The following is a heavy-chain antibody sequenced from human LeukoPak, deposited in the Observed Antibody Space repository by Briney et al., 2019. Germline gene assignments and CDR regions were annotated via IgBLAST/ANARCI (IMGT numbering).Heavy chain of an antibody. CDR2: ISYGGRNK. CDR3: AKDVGERYYFDY. CDR1: GFTFSSYG. V-gene: IGHV3-30*18. Sequence: GGSLILSCAASGFTFSSYGMHWVRQAPGKGLEWVAVISYGGRNKYYTDSVKGRFTISRDNSKNTLYLQMNSLRAEDTAVYYCAKDVGERYYFDYWGQGTLVTVSS. J-gene: IGHJ4*02.